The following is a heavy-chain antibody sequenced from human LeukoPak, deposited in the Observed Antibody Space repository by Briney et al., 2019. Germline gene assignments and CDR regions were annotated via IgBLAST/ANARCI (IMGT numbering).Heavy chain of an antibody. V-gene: IGHV4-34*01. Sequence: SETLSLTCTVSGVSISSYYWSWIRQPPGKGLEWIGEINHSGSTNYNPSLKSRVTISVDTSKNQFSLKLSSVTAADTAVYYCARPNYYDSSGQKKADAFDIWGQGTMVTVSS. CDR3: ARPNYYDSSGQKKADAFDI. CDR1: GVSISSYY. J-gene: IGHJ3*02. CDR2: INHSGST. D-gene: IGHD3-22*01.